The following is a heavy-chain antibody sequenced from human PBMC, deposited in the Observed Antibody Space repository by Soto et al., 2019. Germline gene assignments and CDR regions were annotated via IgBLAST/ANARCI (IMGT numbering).Heavy chain of an antibody. CDR2: ISGDSGRT. CDR1: GLTFGNYA. CDR3: AVTPNCGRDCSAASYWYFDI. J-gene: IGHJ2*01. Sequence: EVQLLESGGGLAQPGGSVRLSCAASGLTFGNYAMSWVRQAPGKGLEWVSAISGDSGRTYYADSVKGRFTISRDNSKNTLYLQMNTLRAEDTAVYYCAVTPNCGRDCSAASYWYFDIWGRGTLVTVSS. V-gene: IGHV3-23*01. D-gene: IGHD2-21*02.